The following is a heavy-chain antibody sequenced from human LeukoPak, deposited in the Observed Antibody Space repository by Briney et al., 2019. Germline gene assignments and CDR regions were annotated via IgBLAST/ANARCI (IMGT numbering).Heavy chain of an antibody. D-gene: IGHD3-22*01. CDR3: ARDSYYDSSGSYAFDI. J-gene: IGHJ3*02. CDR2: IYYSGST. Sequence: SETLSLTCAVYGGSFSGYYWSWIRQPPGKGLEWIGYIYYSGSTNYNPSLKSRVTISVDTSKNQFSLKLSSVTAADTAVYYCARDSYYDSSGSYAFDIWGQGTMVTVSS. V-gene: IGHV4-59*01. CDR1: GGSFSGYY.